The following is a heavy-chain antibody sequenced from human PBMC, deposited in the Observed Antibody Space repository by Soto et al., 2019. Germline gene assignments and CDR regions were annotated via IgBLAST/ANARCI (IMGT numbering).Heavy chain of an antibody. J-gene: IGHJ4*02. Sequence: SETLSLTCAVYGGSFSGYYWSWIRQPPGKGLEWIGEINHSGSTNYNPSLKSRVAISVDTSKNQFSLKLTSVTAADTAIYFCARLVYDTRLNYMYFDFWGQGTLVTVSS. CDR1: GGSFSGYY. V-gene: IGHV4-34*01. CDR2: INHSGST. D-gene: IGHD3-10*01. CDR3: ARLVYDTRLNYMYFDF.